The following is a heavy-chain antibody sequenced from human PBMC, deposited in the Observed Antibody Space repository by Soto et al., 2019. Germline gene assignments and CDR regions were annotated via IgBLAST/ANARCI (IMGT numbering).Heavy chain of an antibody. V-gene: IGHV3-66*01. CDR3: VRDDVYCGGGRCFGVPMDV. CDR2: LNNVGSI. CDR1: GFAVSSKY. Sequence: EVQLVESGGGVVQPGGSLRLSCAASGFAVSSKYMGGVRKPPGGEPEWVALLNNVGSIYYSEPVKGRFTISRDSSKNTLDLQLNSLRAEDTAVYYCVRDDVYCGGGRCFGVPMDVWGKGTTVTVSS. D-gene: IGHD2-15*01. J-gene: IGHJ6*03.